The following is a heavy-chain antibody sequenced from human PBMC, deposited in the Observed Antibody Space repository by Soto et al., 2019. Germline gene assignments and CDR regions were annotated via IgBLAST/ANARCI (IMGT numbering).Heavy chain of an antibody. CDR2: IKPSDGST. CDR1: GYTFSNYY. CDR3: ARDAQIRRGFIVYDTY. D-gene: IGHD5-12*01. Sequence: ASLKGSCKAAGYTFSNYYIHWTRQAPGQGLEWKGSIKPSDGSTSYKQIFQGRLTMTRDTSTSTVYMELSSLRSEDMAVYYCARDAQIRRGFIVYDTYWGQGTLVTLGS. V-gene: IGHV1-46*01. J-gene: IGHJ4*01.